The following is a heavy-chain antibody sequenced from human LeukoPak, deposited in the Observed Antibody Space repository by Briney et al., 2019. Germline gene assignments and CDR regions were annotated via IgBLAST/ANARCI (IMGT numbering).Heavy chain of an antibody. J-gene: IGHJ4*02. D-gene: IGHD5-24*01. CDR2: IKHDGSED. CDR1: GFTLSNYW. CDR3: ARVLVEMATITPLFDY. Sequence: GGSLRLSCAASGFTLSNYWMTWVRQAPGKGLEWVANIKHDGSEDYYLDSVKGRFTISRDNAKSSMWLQMNSLRDEDTAMYYCARVLVEMATITPLFDYWGQGTLVTVSS. V-gene: IGHV3-7*01.